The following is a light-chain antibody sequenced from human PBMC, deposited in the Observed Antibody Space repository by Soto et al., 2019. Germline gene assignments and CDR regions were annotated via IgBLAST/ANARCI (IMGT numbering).Light chain of an antibody. CDR2: EGS. CDR3: CSYAAPSTLI. Sequence: QSALTQPASVSGSPGQSITISCIGTSSDVGRYNLVSWYQRHPGKAPKLIIYEGSKRPSGVSYRFSASKSANTASLTISGLQAEDEAEYYCCSYAAPSTLIFGGGTKVTVL. J-gene: IGLJ2*01. V-gene: IGLV2-23*01. CDR1: SSDVGRYNL.